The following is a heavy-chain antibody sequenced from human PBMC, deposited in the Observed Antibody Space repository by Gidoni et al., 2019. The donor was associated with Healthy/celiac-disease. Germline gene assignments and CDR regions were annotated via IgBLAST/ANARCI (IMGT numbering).Heavy chain of an antibody. D-gene: IGHD6-19*01. Sequence: EVQLVESGGGLVKPGGSLRLSCAASGFTFSSYSMNWVRQAPGKGLEWVSSISSSSSYIYYADSVKGRFTISRDNAKNSLYLQMNSLRAEDTAVYYCARDRGGSSGWSSDYYYYYGMDVWGQGTTVTVSS. CDR1: GFTFSSYS. CDR2: ISSSSSYI. CDR3: ARDRGGSSGWSSDYYYYYGMDV. J-gene: IGHJ6*02. V-gene: IGHV3-21*01.